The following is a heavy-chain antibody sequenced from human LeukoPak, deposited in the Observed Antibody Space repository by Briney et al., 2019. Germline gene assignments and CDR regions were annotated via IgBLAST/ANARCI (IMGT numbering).Heavy chain of an antibody. V-gene: IGHV4-30-2*01. CDR2: IYHSGST. CDR3: ARDVAAAGWNGGDY. D-gene: IGHD6-13*01. J-gene: IGHJ4*02. CDR1: GGSISSGGYY. Sequence: SETLSHTCTASGGSISSGGYYWSWIRQPPGKGLEWIGYIYHSGSTYYNPSLKSRVTISVDRSKNQFSLKLSSVTAADTAVYYCARDVAAAGWNGGDYWGQGTLVTVSS.